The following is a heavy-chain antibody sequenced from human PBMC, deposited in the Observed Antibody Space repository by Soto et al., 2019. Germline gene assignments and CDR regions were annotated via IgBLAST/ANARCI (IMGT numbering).Heavy chain of an antibody. CDR2: INSRSSTI. CDR1: EFTFSSYE. D-gene: IGHD1-26*01. V-gene: IGHV3-48*03. Sequence: GGSLRLSCAASEFTFSSYEMNWVRQAPGKGLEWVSYINSRSSTIYYADSVKGRFTISRDNAKNSLYLQVNSLRAEDTAVYYCASVVAAREVDHWGQGTLVTVSS. J-gene: IGHJ5*02. CDR3: ASVVAAREVDH.